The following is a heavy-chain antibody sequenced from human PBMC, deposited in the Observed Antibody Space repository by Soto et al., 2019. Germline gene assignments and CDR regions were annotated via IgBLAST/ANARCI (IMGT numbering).Heavy chain of an antibody. J-gene: IGHJ4*02. Sequence: QVQLVHSGAELKKPGASVKVSCKASGYTFTAYAMHWVRQAPGQGLEWMGWINPNSGDATYAQKFQGRTTMTMPPSITTASLELSRLSYDDSAVYYCAREASVVTALDYWRQGTLVTV. CDR3: AREASVVTALDY. D-gene: IGHD2-15*01. V-gene: IGHV1-2*02. CDR1: GYTFTAYA. CDR2: INPNSGDA.